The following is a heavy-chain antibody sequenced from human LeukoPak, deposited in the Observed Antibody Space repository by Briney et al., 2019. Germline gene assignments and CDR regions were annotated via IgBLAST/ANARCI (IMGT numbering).Heavy chain of an antibody. CDR2: IYYSGST. CDR3: ARGYGDYDYFDY. J-gene: IGHJ4*02. V-gene: IGHV4-59*01. D-gene: IGHD4-17*01. Sequence: SETLSLTCTVSGGSMSSYYWSRIRQPPGKGLEWIGYIYYSGSTSYNPSLKSRVTISVDTSKNQFSLKLSSVTAADTAVYYCARGYGDYDYFDYWGQGTLVTVSS. CDR1: GGSMSSYY.